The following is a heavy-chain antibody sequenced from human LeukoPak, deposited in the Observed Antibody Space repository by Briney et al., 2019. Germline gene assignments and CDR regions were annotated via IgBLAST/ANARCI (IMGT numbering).Heavy chain of an antibody. CDR2: ISYSGST. D-gene: IGHD3-10*01. CDR3: ARVIWFGDLSGRNWFDP. CDR1: GGSISSYY. J-gene: IGHJ5*02. Sequence: SETPSLTCTVSGGSISSYYWSWIRQPPGKGLEWIGYISYSGSTYYNPSLKSRVTISVDTSKNQFSLKLSSVTAADTAVYYCARVIWFGDLSGRNWFDPWGQGTLVTVSS. V-gene: IGHV4-59*12.